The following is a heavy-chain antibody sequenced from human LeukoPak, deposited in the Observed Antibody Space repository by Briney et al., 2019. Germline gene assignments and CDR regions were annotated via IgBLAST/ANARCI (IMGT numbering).Heavy chain of an antibody. V-gene: IGHV4-59*12. J-gene: IGHJ3*02. CDR1: GASISSSY. D-gene: IGHD3-22*01. CDR2: LHYSGST. Sequence: SETLSLTCTVSGASISSSYWSWIRQTPGTGLEWIGYLHYSGSTNYNPSLASRVATSVDTANNQFSLKLTSVTAADTAVYYCARGFFDGSGYSNAFDIWGQGTMVTVSS. CDR3: ARGFFDGSGYSNAFDI.